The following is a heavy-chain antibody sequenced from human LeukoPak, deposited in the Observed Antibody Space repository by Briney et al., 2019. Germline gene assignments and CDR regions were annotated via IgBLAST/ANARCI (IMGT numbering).Heavy chain of an antibody. V-gene: IGHV3-15*01. D-gene: IGHD2-2*01. CDR2: IKSKTDGGTT. CDR3: TTDIVVVPAARDYYYYMDV. Sequence: GGSLRLSCAASGFTFSNAWMSWVRQAPGKGLEWVGRIKSKTDGGTTDYAAPVKGRFTISRDDSKNTLYLQMNSLKTEDTAVYYCTTDIVVVPAARDYYYYMDVWGKGTTVTVSS. CDR1: GFTFSNAW. J-gene: IGHJ6*03.